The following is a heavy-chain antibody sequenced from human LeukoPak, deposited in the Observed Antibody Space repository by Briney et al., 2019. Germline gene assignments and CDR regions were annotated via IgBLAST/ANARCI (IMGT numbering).Heavy chain of an antibody. CDR3: ARDLGYSGFDWAP. Sequence: PSETLSLTCTVSGDSISSGGYYWSWIRQPAGKPLEWIGRIHTGGTTKYNPSLKSRVTMSVDTSKNRFSLTLDSVTAADTAVYYCARDLGYSGFDWAPWGQGTLVTVSS. D-gene: IGHD5-12*01. CDR1: GDSISSGGYY. CDR2: IHTGGTT. V-gene: IGHV4-61*02. J-gene: IGHJ5*02.